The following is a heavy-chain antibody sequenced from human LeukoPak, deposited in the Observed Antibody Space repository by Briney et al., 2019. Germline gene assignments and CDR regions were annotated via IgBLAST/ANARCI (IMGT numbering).Heavy chain of an antibody. CDR1: GGSFSGYY. Sequence: SETLSLTCAVYGGSFSGYYWSWIRQPPGKGLEWIGEINHSGSTYYNPSLKSRVTISVDTSKNQFSLKLSSVTAADTAVYYCARLEPAGRHYFDPWGQGTLVTVSS. CDR3: ARLEPAGRHYFDP. V-gene: IGHV4-34*01. J-gene: IGHJ5*02. D-gene: IGHD2-2*01. CDR2: INHSGST.